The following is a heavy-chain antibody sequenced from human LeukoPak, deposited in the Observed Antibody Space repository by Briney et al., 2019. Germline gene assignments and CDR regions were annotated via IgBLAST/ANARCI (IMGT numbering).Heavy chain of an antibody. CDR3: ARLLGWSGPINWFDP. V-gene: IGHV4-30-4*01. CDR1: GGSISSGDYY. CDR2: IYYSGTT. J-gene: IGHJ5*02. Sequence: SQTLSLTCTVSGGSISSGDYYWSWIRQPPGKGLEWIGYIYYSGTTYYNPSLRSRVTISVDTSKNHFSLKLTSVTAADTAVYYCARLLGWSGPINWFDPWGRGTLVTVSS. D-gene: IGHD3-3*01.